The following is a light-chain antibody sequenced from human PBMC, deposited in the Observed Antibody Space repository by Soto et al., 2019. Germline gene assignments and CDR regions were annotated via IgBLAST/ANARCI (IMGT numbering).Light chain of an antibody. Sequence: DIQMTQSTSSLSASVGDRVTITCRASQDIRHALGWYQQKPGKVPKRLIYSASSLQNGVPSRFSGSGSETVFTLTISSLQPDDFATYFCLQHADYSFTFGQGTRLEI. CDR1: QDIRHA. V-gene: IGKV1-17*01. CDR2: SAS. J-gene: IGKJ2*01. CDR3: LQHADYSFT.